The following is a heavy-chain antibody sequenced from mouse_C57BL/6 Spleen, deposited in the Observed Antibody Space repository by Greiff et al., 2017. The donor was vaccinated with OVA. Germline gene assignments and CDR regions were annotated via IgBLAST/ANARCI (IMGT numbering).Heavy chain of an antibody. D-gene: IGHD2-5*01. CDR3: ARRSYSNPFAY. J-gene: IGHJ3*01. Sequence: DVKLQESGPELVKPGASVKIPCKASGYTFTDYNMDWVKQSHGKSLEWIGDINPNNGGTIYNQKFKGKATLTVDKSSSTAYMELRSLTSEDTAVYYCARRSYSNPFAYWGQGTLVTVSA. V-gene: IGHV1-18*01. CDR2: INPNNGGT. CDR1: GYTFTDYN.